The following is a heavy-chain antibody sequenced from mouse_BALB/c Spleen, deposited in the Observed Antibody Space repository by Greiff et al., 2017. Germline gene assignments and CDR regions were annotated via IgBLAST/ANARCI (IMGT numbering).Heavy chain of an antibody. V-gene: IGHV1-9*01. CDR2: ILPGSGST. D-gene: IGHD2-10*02. CDR1: GYTFSSYW. J-gene: IGHJ4*01. CDR3: AAKRYGNSVAYAMDY. Sequence: VQLQQSGAELMKPGASVKISCKATGYTFSSYWIEWVKQRPGHGLEWIGEILPGSGSTNYNEKFKGKATFTADTSSNTAYMQLSSLTSEDSAVYYCAAKRYGNSVAYAMDYWGQGTSVTVSS.